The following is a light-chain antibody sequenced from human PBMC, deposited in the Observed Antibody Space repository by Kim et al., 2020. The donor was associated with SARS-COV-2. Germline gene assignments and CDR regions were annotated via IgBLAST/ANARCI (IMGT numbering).Light chain of an antibody. Sequence: VSPGQTARITCSGDALSKQFAYWYQQRPGQAPILVIYKDNQRPSGIPERFSGSTSGTTVTLTISGVQAEDEADYYCQSADSSGTYVFGTGTRVTVL. V-gene: IGLV3-25*03. CDR1: ALSKQF. CDR2: KDN. J-gene: IGLJ1*01. CDR3: QSADSSGTYV.